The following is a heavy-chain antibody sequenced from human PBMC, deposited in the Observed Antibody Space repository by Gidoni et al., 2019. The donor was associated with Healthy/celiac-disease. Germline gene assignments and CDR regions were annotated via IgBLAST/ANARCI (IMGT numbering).Heavy chain of an antibody. Sequence: QVQLQESGPGLVKPSQTLSLTCTVSGGSISSGSYYWIWIRPPAGKGLEWIGRIYTSGSTNYNPSLKSRVTMSVDTSKNQFSLKLSSGTAADTAVYYCARDGRRGALDIWGQGTMVTVSS. CDR2: IYTSGST. D-gene: IGHD1-26*01. J-gene: IGHJ3*02. CDR1: GGSISSGSYY. CDR3: ARDGRRGALDI. V-gene: IGHV4-61*02.